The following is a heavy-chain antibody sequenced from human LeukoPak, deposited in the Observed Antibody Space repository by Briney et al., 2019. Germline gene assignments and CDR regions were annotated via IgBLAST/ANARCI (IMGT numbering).Heavy chain of an antibody. D-gene: IGHD2-2*01. CDR3: ARAPYCSSTSCWIDP. Sequence: ASVKVSCKASGYTFTGYYMHWVRQAPGQGLEWMGRINPNSGGTNYAQKFQGRVTMTRDTSISTAYMELSRLRSDDTAVYYCARAPYCSSTSCWIDPWGQGTLVTVSS. CDR1: GYTFTGYY. V-gene: IGHV1-2*06. J-gene: IGHJ5*02. CDR2: INPNSGGT.